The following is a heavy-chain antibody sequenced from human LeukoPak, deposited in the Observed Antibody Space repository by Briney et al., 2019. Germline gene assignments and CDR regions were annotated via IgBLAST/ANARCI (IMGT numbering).Heavy chain of an antibody. Sequence: SETLSLTCTVSGGSISSYYWSWIRQPPGKGLEWIGYIYTSGSTNYNPSLKSRVTISVDTSKNQFSLKLSPVTAADTAVYYCARRLPGYDSSGYYRSYYYYYYMDVWGKGTTVTVSS. CDR3: ARRLPGYDSSGYYRSYYYYYYMDV. J-gene: IGHJ6*03. CDR2: IYTSGST. CDR1: GGSISSYY. V-gene: IGHV4-4*09. D-gene: IGHD3-22*01.